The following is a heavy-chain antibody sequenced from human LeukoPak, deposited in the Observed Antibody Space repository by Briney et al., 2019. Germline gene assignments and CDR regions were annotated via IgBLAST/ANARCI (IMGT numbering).Heavy chain of an antibody. CDR2: IIPILGIA. CDR3: AGESFYGSGSYFDY. Sequence: ASVKVSCKASGGTFSSYAISWVRQAPGQGLEWMGRIIPILGIANYAQKFQGRVTITADKSTSTAYMELSSLRSEDTAVYYCAGESFYGSGSYFDYWGQGTLVTVSS. D-gene: IGHD3-10*01. J-gene: IGHJ4*02. V-gene: IGHV1-69*04. CDR1: GGTFSSYA.